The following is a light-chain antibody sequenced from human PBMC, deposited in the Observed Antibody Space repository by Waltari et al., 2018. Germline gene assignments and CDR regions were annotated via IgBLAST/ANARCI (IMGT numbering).Light chain of an antibody. CDR3: CSYVQKDIWL. CDR2: EVI. V-gene: IGLV2-23*02. J-gene: IGLJ2*01. Sequence: HSALTPPAPVSGAPGPSLTISCAATTSDGGNSNFVAWSQHHPGNVPKLLIYEVIKRPSNISDRFTGSKSGNTASLSISGLQADDEADYYCCSYVQKDIWLFGRGTKVTVL. CDR1: TSDGGNSNF.